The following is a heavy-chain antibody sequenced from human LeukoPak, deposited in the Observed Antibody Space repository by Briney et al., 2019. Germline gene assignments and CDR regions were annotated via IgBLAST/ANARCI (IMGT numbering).Heavy chain of an antibody. CDR1: GFSFVTYA. D-gene: IGHD2-15*01. CDR2: IGVSGGGA. CDR3: AKDRGGYCSGGSCYHRSGVDY. V-gene: IGHV3-23*01. J-gene: IGHJ4*02. Sequence: GGSLRLSCAASGFSFVTYAVGCVRRPRGEGLELVLCIGVSGGGAHYAYSVKGQFTISRDKSKNTLNLQMNSLRAEDTAVYYCAKDRGGYCSGGSCYHRSGVDYWGQGTLVTVSS.